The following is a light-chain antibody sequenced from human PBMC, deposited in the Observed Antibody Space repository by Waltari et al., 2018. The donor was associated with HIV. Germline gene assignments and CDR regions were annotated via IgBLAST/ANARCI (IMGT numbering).Light chain of an antibody. J-gene: IGLJ1*01. Sequence: QSALTQPAAVSGAPGQSSTISCAGTSRDVGGYKYVSWYQQHPGKAPRLVRYDVSNRPSGVPKRCSGSKSGNTASLTISGLQAEDEADYYCSSYTTSNTPYVFGTGTKVTVL. CDR3: SSYTTSNTPYV. CDR1: SRDVGGYKY. CDR2: DVS. V-gene: IGLV2-14*03.